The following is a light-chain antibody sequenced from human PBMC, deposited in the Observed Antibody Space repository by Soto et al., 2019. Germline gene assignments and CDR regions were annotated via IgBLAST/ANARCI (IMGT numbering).Light chain of an antibody. J-gene: IGLJ3*02. CDR2: EDN. CDR3: QSYDSSNHDWV. CDR1: SGSIASNY. V-gene: IGLV6-57*04. Sequence: NFMLTQPHSVSEPPGKTVTISCTRSSGSIASNYVQWYQQRPGSAPTTVIYEDNQRPSGVPDRFSGSIDSSSNSASLTISGLKTEDEADYYCQSYDSSNHDWVFGGGTKLTV.